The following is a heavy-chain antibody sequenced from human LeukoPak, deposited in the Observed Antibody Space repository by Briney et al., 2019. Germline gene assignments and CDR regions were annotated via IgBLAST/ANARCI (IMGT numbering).Heavy chain of an antibody. J-gene: IGHJ4*02. V-gene: IGHV4-61*10. D-gene: IGHD3-10*01. CDR3: ARAPPRGSYYRGYFDY. Sequence: SETLSLTCTVSGGSINSGSYYWSWIRQPAGKGLEWIGYIYYSVSTTYNPSLKSRVTISVDTSKNQVSRNLSSVTAAGTAVYYCARAPPRGSYYRGYFDYWGQGTLVTVSS. CDR1: GGSINSGSYY. CDR2: IYYSVST.